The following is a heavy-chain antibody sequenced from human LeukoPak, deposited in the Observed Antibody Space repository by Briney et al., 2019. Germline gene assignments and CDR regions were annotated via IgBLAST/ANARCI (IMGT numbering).Heavy chain of an antibody. CDR2: IYSGGNT. Sequence: GGSLRLSCAASGFIFSNSGIHWVRQAPGKGLEWVSGIYSGGNTNHADSVKGGFTISRDNSKNILYLQMNSLRAEDTAVYYCARIPYLSSGFNWGQGTLVAVSS. J-gene: IGHJ4*02. V-gene: IGHV3-NL1*01. CDR3: ARIPYLSSGFN. D-gene: IGHD3-22*01. CDR1: GFIFSNSG.